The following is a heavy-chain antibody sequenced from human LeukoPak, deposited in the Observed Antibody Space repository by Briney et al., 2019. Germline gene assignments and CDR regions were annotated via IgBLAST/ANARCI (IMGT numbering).Heavy chain of an antibody. CDR1: GFTFDDYG. CDR3: ARGRAAAGPYYFDY. J-gene: IGHJ4*02. V-gene: IGHV3-20*04. CDR2: INWNGGST. Sequence: PGGSLRLSCAASGFTFDDYGMSWVRQAPGKGLEWVSGINWNGGSTGYADSVKGRFTISRDNAKNSLYLQMNSLRAEDTALYYCARGRAAAGPYYFDYWGQGTLVTVSS. D-gene: IGHD6-13*01.